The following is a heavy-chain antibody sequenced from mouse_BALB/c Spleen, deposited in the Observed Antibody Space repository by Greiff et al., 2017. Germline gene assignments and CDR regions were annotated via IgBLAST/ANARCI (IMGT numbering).Heavy chain of an antibody. CDR3: AREDGPFDY. CDR2: ISTYYGDA. J-gene: IGHJ2*01. Sequence: VQLKESGAELVRPGVSVKISCKGSGYTFTDYAMHWVKQSHAKSLEWIGVISTYYGDASYNQKFKGKATMTVDKSSSTAYMELARLTSEDSAIYYCAREDGPFDYWGQGTTLTVSS. V-gene: IGHV1S137*01. CDR1: GYTFTDYA. D-gene: IGHD2-3*01.